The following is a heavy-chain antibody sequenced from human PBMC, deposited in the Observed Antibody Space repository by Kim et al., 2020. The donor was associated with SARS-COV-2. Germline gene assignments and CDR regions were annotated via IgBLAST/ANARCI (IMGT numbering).Heavy chain of an antibody. Sequence: GGSLRLSCAASGFTFSSYGMHWVRQAPGKGLEWVAVISYDGSNKYYADSVKGRFTISRDNSKNTLYLQMNSLRAEDTAVYYCAKDRSSGYSYGRYFDYWGQGTLVTVSS. J-gene: IGHJ4*02. CDR3: AKDRSSGYSYGRYFDY. D-gene: IGHD5-18*01. V-gene: IGHV3-30*18. CDR1: GFTFSSYG. CDR2: ISYDGSNK.